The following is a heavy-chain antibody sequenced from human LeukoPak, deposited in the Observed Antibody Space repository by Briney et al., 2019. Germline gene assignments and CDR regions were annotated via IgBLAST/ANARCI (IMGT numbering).Heavy chain of an antibody. D-gene: IGHD2-2*01. V-gene: IGHV3-33*01. CDR2: IWYDGSNK. J-gene: IGHJ5*02. Sequence: GGSLRLSCAASGFTFSSYGMHWVRQAPGKGLEWVAVIWYDGSNKYYADPVKGRFTISRDNSKNTLYLQMNSLRAEDTAVYYCARDGQRRGYCSSTSCYVEGNWFDPWGQGTLVTVSS. CDR3: ARDGQRRGYCSSTSCYVEGNWFDP. CDR1: GFTFSSYG.